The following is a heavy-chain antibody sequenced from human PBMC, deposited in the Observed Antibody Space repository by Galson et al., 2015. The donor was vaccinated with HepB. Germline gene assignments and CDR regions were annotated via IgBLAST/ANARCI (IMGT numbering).Heavy chain of an antibody. J-gene: IGHJ4*02. CDR3: ARGRYYYGSGSYWLRVTGFDY. Sequence: QSGAEVKKPGESLRISCKGSGYSFTSYWISWVRQMPGKGLEWMGRIDPSDSYTNYSPSFQGHVTISADKSISTAYLQWSSLKASDTAMYYCARGRYYYGSGSYWLRVTGFDYWGQGTLVTVSS. D-gene: IGHD3-10*01. V-gene: IGHV5-10-1*01. CDR1: GYSFTSYW. CDR2: IDPSDSYT.